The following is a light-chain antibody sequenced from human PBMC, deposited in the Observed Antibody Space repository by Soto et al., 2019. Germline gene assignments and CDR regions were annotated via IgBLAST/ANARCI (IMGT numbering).Light chain of an antibody. CDR2: EVS. CDR3: CSYAGSITYV. CDR1: SSDVGSDNL. J-gene: IGLJ1*01. V-gene: IGLV2-23*02. Sequence: QSVLTQPASVSGSPGQSITISCTGTSSDVGSDNLVSWYQQHPGKAPKFIIYEVSQRPAGVFYRFSGSKSGNTAYLTFSGLQAEDEADYYCCSYAGSITYVFGTGTKVTVL.